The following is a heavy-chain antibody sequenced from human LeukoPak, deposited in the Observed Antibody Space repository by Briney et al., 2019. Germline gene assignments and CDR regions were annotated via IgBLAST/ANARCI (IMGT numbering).Heavy chain of an antibody. Sequence: VASVKVSCKASGYTFTSYDINWVRPATGQGLEWMGWMNPNSGNTGYAQKFQGRVTMTRNTSISTAYMELSSLRSEDTAVYYCARVTIFGVGWFDPWGQGTLVTVSS. V-gene: IGHV1-8*01. J-gene: IGHJ5*02. CDR3: ARVTIFGVGWFDP. CDR1: GYTFTSYD. D-gene: IGHD3-3*01. CDR2: MNPNSGNT.